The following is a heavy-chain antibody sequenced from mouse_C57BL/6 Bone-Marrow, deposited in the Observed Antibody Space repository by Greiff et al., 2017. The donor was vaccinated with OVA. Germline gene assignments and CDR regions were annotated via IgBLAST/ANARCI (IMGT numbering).Heavy chain of an antibody. CDR2: ISSGGDYI. CDR1: GFTFSSYA. D-gene: IGHD1-1*01. J-gene: IGHJ2*01. Sequence: EVQLVESGDGLVKPGGSLTLSCAASGFTFSSYAMSWVRQTPEKRLEWVAYISSGGDYIYYADIVKGRFTISRDSDRNTLYLQMSSLKSEDTAMYDCTRDQNYYGSCLYCFDYWGQGTTLTVSS. V-gene: IGHV5-9-1*02. CDR3: TRDQNYYGSCLYCFDY.